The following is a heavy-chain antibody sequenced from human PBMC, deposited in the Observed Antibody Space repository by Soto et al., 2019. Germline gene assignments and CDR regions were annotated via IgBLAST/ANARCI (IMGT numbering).Heavy chain of an antibody. V-gene: IGHV3-9*01. CDR3: AKGASTTMSAVNDY. CDR1: GFTFDDYA. Sequence: EVQLVESGGGLVQPGRSLRLSCAASGFTFDDYAMHWVRQGPWKGLEWVSSISWNSGNLGYADSVMGRFTNSRDNAKNSLYPQMNSLRGADRALYYCAKGASTTMSAVNDYWGQGTLDTGSS. J-gene: IGHJ4*02. CDR2: ISWNSGNL. D-gene: IGHD4-17*01.